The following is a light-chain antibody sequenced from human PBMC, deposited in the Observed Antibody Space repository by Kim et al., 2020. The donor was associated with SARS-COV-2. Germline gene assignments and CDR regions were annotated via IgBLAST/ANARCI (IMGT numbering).Light chain of an antibody. V-gene: IGKV1-5*01. CDR2: DAS. CDR1: QSISSW. CDR3: QQYKNYSRT. J-gene: IGKJ1*01. Sequence: AYVGDRVTITCRASQSISSWLAWYQQKPGKAPNLLIYDASTLQSGVPSRFSGSGSGTEFTLAISSLQPDDFATYYCQQYKNYSRTFGQGTKVDIK.